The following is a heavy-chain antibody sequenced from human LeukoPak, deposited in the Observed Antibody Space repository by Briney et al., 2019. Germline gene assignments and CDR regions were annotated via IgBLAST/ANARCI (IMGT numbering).Heavy chain of an antibody. CDR2: IYYSGST. J-gene: IGHJ4*02. D-gene: IGHD3-22*01. Sequence: PSETLSLTCTVSGGSINNYYWSWVRQPPGKGLEWIGYIYYSGSTSYTPSLKSRVTISVDTSKNQFSLQLRSVTAADTAVYYCARGFRLDYYDSSGHYFDYWGQGTLVTVSS. CDR1: GGSINNYY. V-gene: IGHV4-59*01. CDR3: ARGFRLDYYDSSGHYFDY.